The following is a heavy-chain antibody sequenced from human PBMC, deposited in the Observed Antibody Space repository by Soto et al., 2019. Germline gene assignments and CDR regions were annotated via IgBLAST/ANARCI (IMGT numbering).Heavy chain of an antibody. CDR1: GFTFSSYA. V-gene: IGHV3-23*01. CDR3: ARVLGYSSGWYAAFDI. J-gene: IGHJ3*02. Sequence: AGGSLRLSCAASGFTFSSYAMSWVRQAPGKGLEWVSAISGNGGSTYYADSVKGRFTISRDNSKNTLYLQMNSLRAEDTAVYYCARVLGYSSGWYAAFDIWGQGTMVTVSS. D-gene: IGHD6-19*01. CDR2: ISGNGGST.